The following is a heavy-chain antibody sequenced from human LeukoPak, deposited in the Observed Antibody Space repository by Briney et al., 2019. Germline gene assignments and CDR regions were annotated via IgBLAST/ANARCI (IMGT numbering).Heavy chain of an antibody. J-gene: IGHJ2*01. CDR3: ARVGDHYHWNFDL. D-gene: IGHD3-10*01. CDR1: GFTVASKY. CDR2: LYSGSDT. Sequence: GASLILSCAASGFTVASKYMNWVRQAPGKGLEWVSILYSGSDTYYSDSVMGRFTISRDNSRNTLFLQMDSLRVEDTAVYYCARVGDHYHWNFDLWGRGTLVTVPS. V-gene: IGHV3-53*01.